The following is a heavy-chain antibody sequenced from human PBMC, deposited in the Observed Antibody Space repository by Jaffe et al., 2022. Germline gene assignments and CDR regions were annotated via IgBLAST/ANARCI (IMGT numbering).Heavy chain of an antibody. CDR1: GYSISSGYY. CDR2: IYHSGST. CDR3: ARLVLEAGSSWYRHPDYYYYMDV. D-gene: IGHD6-13*01. J-gene: IGHJ6*03. Sequence: QVQLQESGPGLVKPSETLSLTCAVSGYSISSGYYWGWIRQPPGKGLEWIGSIYHSGSTYYNPSLKSRVTISVDTSKNQFSLKLSSVTAADTAVYYCARLVLEAGSSWYRHPDYYYYMDVWGKGTTVTVSS. V-gene: IGHV4-38-2*01.